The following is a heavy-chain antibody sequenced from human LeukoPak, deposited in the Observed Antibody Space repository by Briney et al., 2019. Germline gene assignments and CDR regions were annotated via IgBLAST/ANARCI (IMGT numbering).Heavy chain of an antibody. CDR3: AKANWVSNADAVW. CDR2: ISGSGGST. CDR1: GFTFSSYA. V-gene: IGHV3-23*01. Sequence: GGSLRLSCAASGFTFSSYAMSWVRQAPGKELEWVSAISGSGGSTYYADSVKGRFTISRDNSRNTVYLQLNNLRVEDTAIYYCAKANWVSNADAVWWGQGTQVTVSS. J-gene: IGHJ4*02. D-gene: IGHD1-1*01.